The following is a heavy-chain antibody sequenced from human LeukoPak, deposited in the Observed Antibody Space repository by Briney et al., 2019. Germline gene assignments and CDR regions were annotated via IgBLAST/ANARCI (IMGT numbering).Heavy chain of an antibody. CDR3: VRRVRYFGQNDY. CDR2: IYYSGST. D-gene: IGHD3-9*01. V-gene: IGHV4-59*08. CDR1: GASFSDYY. J-gene: IGHJ4*02. Sequence: PSETLSLTCTVSGASFSDYYWSWIRQPPGKGLEWIAYIYYSGSTNYNPSLKSRVTISVDTSNNQFSLDLRPVTAADSAVYYCVRRVRYFGQNDYWGQGTLVIVSS.